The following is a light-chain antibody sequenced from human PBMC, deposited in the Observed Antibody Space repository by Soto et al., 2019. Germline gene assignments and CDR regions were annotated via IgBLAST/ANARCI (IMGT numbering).Light chain of an antibody. CDR1: QSLLHSNGYNY. Sequence: DIVLTQSPLYLPVTPGEPASISCRSSQSLLHSNGYNYLDWYLQRPGQSPHLLIYQTSNRSSGVPDRFSGSGSGRDFTLRISRLESEDVGVYYCMQALETAPWTFGQGTKVDIK. J-gene: IGKJ1*01. CDR3: MQALETAPWT. V-gene: IGKV2-28*01. CDR2: QTS.